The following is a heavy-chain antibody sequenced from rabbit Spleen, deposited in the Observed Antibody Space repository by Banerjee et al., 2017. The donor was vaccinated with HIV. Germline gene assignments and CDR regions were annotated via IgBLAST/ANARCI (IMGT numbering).Heavy chain of an antibody. J-gene: IGHJ4*01. CDR3: ARDTWGWGYGYFNL. Sequence: QEQLVESGGGLVQPEGSLTLTCTASGFSFSEKEVMCWVRQAPGKGLEWIACIYGGSDGSTYYANWAKGRFTISKTSSTTVTLQMTGLTAADTATYFCARDTWGWGYGYFNLWGPGTLVTVS. D-gene: IGHD4-1*01. CDR1: GFSFSEKEV. CDR2: IYGGSDGST. V-gene: IGHV1S45*01.